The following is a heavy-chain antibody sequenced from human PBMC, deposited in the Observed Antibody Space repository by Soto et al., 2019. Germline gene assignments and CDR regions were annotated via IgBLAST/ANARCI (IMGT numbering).Heavy chain of an antibody. J-gene: IGHJ4*02. Sequence: PGGSLRLSCAASGFTFSSYAMSWVRQAPGKGLEWVSAISGSGGSTYYADSVKGRFTISRDNSKNTLYLQMNSLRAEDTAVYYCAKDLGWGWELLVYPKTPPWDEDYWGQGTLVTVSS. CDR2: ISGSGGST. D-gene: IGHD1-26*01. CDR1: GFTFSSYA. V-gene: IGHV3-23*01. CDR3: AKDLGWGWELLVYPKTPPWDEDY.